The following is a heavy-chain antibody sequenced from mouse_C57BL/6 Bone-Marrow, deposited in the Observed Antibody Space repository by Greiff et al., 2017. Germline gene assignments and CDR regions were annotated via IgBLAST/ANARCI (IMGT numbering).Heavy chain of an antibody. CDR2: ISSGGSDT. V-gene: IGHV5-6*01. CDR1: GFTFSSYG. Sequence: EVHLVESGGDLVKPGGSLKLSCAASGFTFSSYGMSWVRQTPDKRLEWVATISSGGSDTYYPDSVKGRFTISRDNAKNTLYLQMSSLKSEDTAMYYCARHPRTGFAYWGQGTLVTVSA. J-gene: IGHJ3*01. D-gene: IGHD2-10*02. CDR3: ARHPRTGFAY.